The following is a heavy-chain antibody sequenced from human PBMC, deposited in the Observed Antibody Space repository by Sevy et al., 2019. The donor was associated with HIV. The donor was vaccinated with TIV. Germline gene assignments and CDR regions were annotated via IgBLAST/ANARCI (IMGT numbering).Heavy chain of an antibody. J-gene: IGHJ3*02. Sequence: SETLSLTCTVSGGSINSDHWNWIRQPPGKGLEWIGYVYYTGGTNYNPSLKNRVTISVNRTRNQFSLKLTSVTAADTAVYYCARRNDFDIWGQGTMVTVSS. V-gene: IGHV4-59*08. CDR3: ARRNDFDI. CDR2: VYYTGGT. CDR1: GGSINSDH.